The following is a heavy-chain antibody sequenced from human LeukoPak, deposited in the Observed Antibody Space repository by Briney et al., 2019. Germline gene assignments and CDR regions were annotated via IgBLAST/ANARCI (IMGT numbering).Heavy chain of an antibody. D-gene: IGHD3-3*01. CDR2: IIPVSGAA. V-gene: IGHV1-69*05. Sequence: SVTVSCKASGGTFSSHAIAWVRQVPGQGPEWMGGIIPVSGAASYAQKFQGRVTITTDESTSTVYMELNSLASDDTAVYYCARVKRLRFLEWLPTSGYYMDVWGKGTTVTVSS. CDR1: GGTFSSHA. CDR3: ARVKRLRFLEWLPTSGYYMDV. J-gene: IGHJ6*03.